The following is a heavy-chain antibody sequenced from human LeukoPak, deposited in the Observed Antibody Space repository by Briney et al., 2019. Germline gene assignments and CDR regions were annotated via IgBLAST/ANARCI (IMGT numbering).Heavy chain of an antibody. Sequence: SETLALTCTVSGGSISSYYWSWIRQPAGKGLEWIGRIYTSGSTNYNPPLKSRITMSVDTSNNQFSLKLSSVTAADTAVYYCARCRSYCSSTSCHYNWFDPWGQGTLVTVSS. CDR2: IYTSGST. J-gene: IGHJ5*02. V-gene: IGHV4-4*07. CDR3: ARCRSYCSSTSCHYNWFDP. CDR1: GGSISSYY. D-gene: IGHD2-2*01.